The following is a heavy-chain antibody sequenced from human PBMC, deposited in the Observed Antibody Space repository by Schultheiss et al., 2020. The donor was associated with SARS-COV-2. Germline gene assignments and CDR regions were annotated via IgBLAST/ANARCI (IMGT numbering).Heavy chain of an antibody. Sequence: SETLSLTCTVSGGSISSYYWSWIRQPPGKGLEWIGYIYYSGSTNYNPSLKSRVTISIDTSKNQFSLKLSAVTAADTAVDYCAREFDYYGSGSYVGFDYWGQGTLVTVSS. J-gene: IGHJ4*02. CDR2: IYYSGST. CDR3: AREFDYYGSGSYVGFDY. D-gene: IGHD3-10*01. CDR1: GGSISSYY. V-gene: IGHV4-59*01.